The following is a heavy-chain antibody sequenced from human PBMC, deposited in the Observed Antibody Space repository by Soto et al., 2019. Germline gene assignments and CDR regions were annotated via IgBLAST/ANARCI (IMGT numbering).Heavy chain of an antibody. CDR1: GFTFTSYA. D-gene: IGHD1-20*01. V-gene: IGHV3-64D*08. Sequence: EVQLVESGGGLVQPGGSLRLSCSASGFTFTSYAMHWVRQAPGKGLEYVSAISSNGGSTYYADSVKGRFTISRDNSKNTLYLQMSSRRAEDTAVYYCVKGIIDEQAHSNYWGQGTLVTVSS. J-gene: IGHJ4*02. CDR3: VKGIIDEQAHSNY. CDR2: ISSNGGST.